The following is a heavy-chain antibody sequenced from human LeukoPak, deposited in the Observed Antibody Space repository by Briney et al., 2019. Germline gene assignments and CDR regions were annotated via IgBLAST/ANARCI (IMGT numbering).Heavy chain of an antibody. V-gene: IGHV3-30*02. CDR1: GFSFSSYG. Sequence: PGGSLRLSCAASGFSFSSYGMHWVRQAPGKGLEWVAFIRYDGSNKYYADSVKGRFTISRDNSKNTLYLQMNSLRAEDTAVYYRAKDGNQWFGAYYYMDVWGKGTTVTISS. J-gene: IGHJ6*03. CDR3: AKDGNQWFGAYYYMDV. D-gene: IGHD3-10*01. CDR2: IRYDGSNK.